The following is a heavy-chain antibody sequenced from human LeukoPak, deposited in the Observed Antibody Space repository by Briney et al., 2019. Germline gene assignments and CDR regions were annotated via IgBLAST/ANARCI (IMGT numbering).Heavy chain of an antibody. CDR2: ISSSSSYI. CDR3: ARDRGIGYSYGYAFDI. D-gene: IGHD5-18*01. J-gene: IGHJ3*02. CDR1: GFTFRSYS. V-gene: IGHV3-21*01. Sequence: GGSLRLSCAASGFTFRSYSMNWVRQAPGKGLEWVSSISSSSSYIYYADSVKGRFTISRDNAQNSLYLQMNSLRAEDTAVYYCARDRGIGYSYGYAFDIWGQGTMVTVSS.